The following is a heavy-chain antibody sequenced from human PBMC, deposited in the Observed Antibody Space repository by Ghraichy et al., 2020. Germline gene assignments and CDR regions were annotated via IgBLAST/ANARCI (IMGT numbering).Heavy chain of an antibody. D-gene: IGHD2-2*02. CDR1: GFTFSSYA. V-gene: IGHV3-30*04. CDR3: ARQYCRSTSCYTNYFYYYYGMDV. J-gene: IGHJ6*02. Sequence: GASLRLSCAASGFTFSSYAMHWVRQAPGKGLEWVAVISYDGSNKYYADSVKGRFTISRDNSKNTLYLQMNSLRAEDTAVYYCARQYCRSTSCYTNYFYYYYGMDVWGQGTTVTVSS. CDR2: ISYDGSNK.